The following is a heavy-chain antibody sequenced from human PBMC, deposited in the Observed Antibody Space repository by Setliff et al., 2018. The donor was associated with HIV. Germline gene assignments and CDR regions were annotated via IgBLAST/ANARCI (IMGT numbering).Heavy chain of an antibody. J-gene: IGHJ4*02. CDR1: GDSISSSSYY. D-gene: IGHD3-22*01. CDR2: IYYSGIT. Sequence: SETLSLTCSVSGDSISSSSYYWGWIRQPPGKGLEWIGSIYYSGITYYNPSLNSRVTISVDASKNQFSLKLSSVTAADTAVYYCASLPPLYDSSGYYFDYWGQGTLVTVSS. V-gene: IGHV4-39*01. CDR3: ASLPPLYDSSGYYFDY.